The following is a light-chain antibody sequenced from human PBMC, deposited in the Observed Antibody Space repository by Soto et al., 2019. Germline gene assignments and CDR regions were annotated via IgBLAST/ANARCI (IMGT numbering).Light chain of an antibody. J-gene: IGKJ4*01. CDR1: QTVSGNY. Sequence: ASQTVSGNYVAWYQQKPGQTPRLLIXXXSXRXTRIKDRFSGSGSGTDFTLTISRLEPEDFAVYYCQQYGXXDTFGGGTKVDVK. CDR3: QQYGXXDT. CDR2: XXS. V-gene: IGKV3-20*01.